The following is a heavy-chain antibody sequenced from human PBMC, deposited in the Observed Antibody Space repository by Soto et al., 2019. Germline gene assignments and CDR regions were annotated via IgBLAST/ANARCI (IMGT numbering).Heavy chain of an antibody. V-gene: IGHV1-8*01. J-gene: IGHJ4*02. CDR2: MRADTGNT. Sequence: QVKLVQSGAEVKKPGASVKVSCKASGNTFTELDLNWVRQAPGQGLDWMGWMRADTGNTGHAQKFQGRVSLTRDTSISKAYMELNCLRAEDTAVYYCARYIRGQGFISWCQGTLVTVSP. CDR1: GNTFTELD. CDR3: ARYIRGQGFIS. D-gene: IGHD3-10*01.